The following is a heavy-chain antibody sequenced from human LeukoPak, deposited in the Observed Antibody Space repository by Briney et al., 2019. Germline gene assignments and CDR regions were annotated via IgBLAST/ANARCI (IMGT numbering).Heavy chain of an antibody. J-gene: IGHJ3*02. CDR1: GFTFSSYG. D-gene: IGHD4-23*01. CDR2: ISYDGSNK. CDR3: ARVGLGNPNAFDI. Sequence: GGSLRLSCAASGFTFSSYGMHWVRQAPGKGLEWVAVISYDGSNKYYADSMKGRFTISRDNSKNTLYLQMNSLRAEDTAVYYCARVGLGNPNAFDIWGQGTMVTVSS. V-gene: IGHV3-30*03.